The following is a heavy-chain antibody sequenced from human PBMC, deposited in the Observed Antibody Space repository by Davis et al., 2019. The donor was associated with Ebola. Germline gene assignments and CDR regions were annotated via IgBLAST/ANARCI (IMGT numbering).Heavy chain of an antibody. Sequence: GSLRLSCTVSGGSISSYYWTWIRQPPGKGLEWIGHIHYSGSTHYNPSLKSRVTTSVDTSKNQFSLSLSSVTAADTAVYYCARMPTVTADHWYFDLWGRGTQVAVSS. J-gene: IGHJ2*01. V-gene: IGHV4-59*01. CDR1: GGSISSYY. CDR2: IHYSGST. D-gene: IGHD4-17*01. CDR3: ARMPTVTADHWYFDL.